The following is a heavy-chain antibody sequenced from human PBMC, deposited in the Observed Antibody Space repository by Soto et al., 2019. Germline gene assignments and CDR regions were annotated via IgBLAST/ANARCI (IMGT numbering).Heavy chain of an antibody. Sequence: SETLSLTCTVSGGSISSYYWSWIRQPPGKGLEWIGYIYYSGSTNYNPSLKSRVTISVDTSKNQFSLKLSSVTAADTAVYYCARLRLGYSYGLRYYYYMDVWGKGTTVTVSS. CDR3: ARLRLGYSYGLRYYYYMDV. D-gene: IGHD5-18*01. CDR1: GGSISSYY. CDR2: IYYSGST. J-gene: IGHJ6*03. V-gene: IGHV4-59*08.